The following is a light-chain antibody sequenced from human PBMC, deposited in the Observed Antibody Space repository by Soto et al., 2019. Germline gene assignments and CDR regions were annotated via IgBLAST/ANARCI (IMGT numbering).Light chain of an antibody. Sequence: ETVLTQSPATVSLSPGDRATLPCIASQSVSSNKLAWYQQKPGQAPRLLIYAASSRATGIPARFSGSGSGTEFTLTINSLQSEDVAVYYCQQYNTWPRTLGQGTKVDIK. CDR2: AAS. CDR3: QQYNTWPRT. V-gene: IGKV3D-15*01. CDR1: QSVSSN. J-gene: IGKJ1*01.